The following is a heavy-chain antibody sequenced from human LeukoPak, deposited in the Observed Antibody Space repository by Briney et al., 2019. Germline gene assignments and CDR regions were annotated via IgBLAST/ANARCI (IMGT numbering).Heavy chain of an antibody. Sequence: PGGSLRLSCAASGFTFSSYEMNWVRQAPGKGLEWVSYISSSGSTIYYADSVKGRFTSARDNAKNSLYLQMNSLRAEDTAVYYCARSPGDSSGWYLDWGQGTLVTVSS. V-gene: IGHV3-48*03. D-gene: IGHD6-19*01. CDR1: GFTFSSYE. CDR3: ARSPGDSSGWYLD. CDR2: ISSSGSTI. J-gene: IGHJ4*02.